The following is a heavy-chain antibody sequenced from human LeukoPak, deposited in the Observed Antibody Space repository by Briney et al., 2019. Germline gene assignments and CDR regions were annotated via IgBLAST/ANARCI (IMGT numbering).Heavy chain of an antibody. CDR3: ARASAAAGPTPFDP. J-gene: IGHJ5*02. CDR2: IYYSGST. CDR1: GGSISSYY. Sequence: SETLSLTCTVSGGSISSYYWSWIRQTPGKGLEWIGYIYYSGSTNYNPSLKSRVTISVDTSKNQFSLKLSSVTAADTAVYYCARASAAAGPTPFDPWGQGTLVTVSS. V-gene: IGHV4-59*01. D-gene: IGHD6-13*01.